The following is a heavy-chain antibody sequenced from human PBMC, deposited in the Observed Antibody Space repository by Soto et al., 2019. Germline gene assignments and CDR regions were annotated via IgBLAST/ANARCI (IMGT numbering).Heavy chain of an antibody. CDR1: GYTFTSYA. J-gene: IGHJ2*01. Sequence: QVQLVQSGAEVKKPGASVKVSCKASGYTFTSYAMHWVRQAPGQRLEWMGWINAGNGNTKYSQKFQGRVTITRDTSASTAYXELSXLXXXDTXXXYXXXGGSLYWYFDLWGRGTLVTVSS. D-gene: IGHD1-26*01. CDR3: XXGGSLYWYFDL. V-gene: IGHV1-3*01. CDR2: INAGNGNT.